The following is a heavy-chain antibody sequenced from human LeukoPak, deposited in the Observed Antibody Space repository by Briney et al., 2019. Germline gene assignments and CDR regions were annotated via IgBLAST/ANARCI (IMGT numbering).Heavy chain of an antibody. J-gene: IGHJ4*02. D-gene: IGHD3-9*01. Sequence: ASVKVSCKASGYTFTGYYMHWVRQAPGQGLEWMGWINPNSGGTNYAQKFQGRVTMTRDTSISTAYMELSSLRSEDTAVYYCASSSPSDILTGPFDYWGQGTLVTVSS. V-gene: IGHV1-2*02. CDR1: GYTFTGYY. CDR2: INPNSGGT. CDR3: ASSSPSDILTGPFDY.